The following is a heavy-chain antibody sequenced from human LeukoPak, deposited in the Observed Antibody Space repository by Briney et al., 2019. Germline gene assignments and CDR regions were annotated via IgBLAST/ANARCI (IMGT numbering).Heavy chain of an antibody. Sequence: GESLQISCKGSGYTFNNYWIGWVRQMPAKGLEWMGIIYPGDSDTRYSPSFQGQVTISADKSISTAYLQWSSLKASDTAMYYCVATVTTHFDYWGQGTLVTVSS. D-gene: IGHD4-17*01. CDR1: GYTFNNYW. J-gene: IGHJ4*02. V-gene: IGHV5-51*01. CDR3: VATVTTHFDY. CDR2: IYPGDSDT.